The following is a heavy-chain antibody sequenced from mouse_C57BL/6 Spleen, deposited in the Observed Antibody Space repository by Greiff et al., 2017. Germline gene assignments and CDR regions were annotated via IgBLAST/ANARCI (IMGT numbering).Heavy chain of an antibody. Sequence: EVKVEESGGGLVKPGGSLKLSCAASGFTFSSYAMSWVRQTPEKRLEWVATISDGGSYTYYPDNVKGRFTISRDNAKNNLYLQMSHLKSEDTAMYYCARIYDYAMDYWGQGTSVTVSS. J-gene: IGHJ4*01. CDR1: GFTFSSYA. CDR2: ISDGGSYT. V-gene: IGHV5-4*03. CDR3: ARIYDYAMDY. D-gene: IGHD1-1*01.